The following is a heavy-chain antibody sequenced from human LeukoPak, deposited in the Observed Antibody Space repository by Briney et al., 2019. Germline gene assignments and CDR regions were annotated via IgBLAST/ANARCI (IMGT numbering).Heavy chain of an antibody. V-gene: IGHV4-61*08. D-gene: IGHD6-13*01. CDR3: ARGGIVAAALVHLDY. CDR2: LYKSGSP. J-gene: IGHJ4*02. Sequence: SETLSLTCTVSGGSVSSGGYYWNWIRQPPGKGLEWIGYLYKSGSPSYNPSLKSRVTISADTSKNQFSLRLTSVTAADTAVYYCARGGIVAAALVHLDYWGQGTLVTVSS. CDR1: GGSVSSGGYY.